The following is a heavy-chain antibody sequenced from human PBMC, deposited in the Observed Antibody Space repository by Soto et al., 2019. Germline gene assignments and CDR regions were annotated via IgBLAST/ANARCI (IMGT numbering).Heavy chain of an antibody. Sequence: GGSLRLSCAASKFTFNNAWMSWVRQAPGQGLEWVGRITSKTDDETTNYAAPVKGRFTISRDDSKNTLYLQMNSLKTEATAVYYCATDCRRRPSCDDFDIWGQGTMVTVSS. D-gene: IGHD2-2*01. CDR3: ATDCRRRPSCDDFDI. V-gene: IGHV3-15*01. J-gene: IGHJ3*02. CDR1: KFTFNNAW. CDR2: ITSKTDDETT.